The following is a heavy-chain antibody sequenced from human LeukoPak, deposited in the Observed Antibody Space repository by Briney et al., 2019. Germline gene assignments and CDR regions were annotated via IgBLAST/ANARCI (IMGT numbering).Heavy chain of an antibody. Sequence: GASVKVSCKASGGTFSSYAISWVRQAPGQGLEWMGRIIPIFGIANYAQKFQGRVTITADKSTSTAYMELSSLRSEDTAVYYCAREQEIGWKGATIEGYFDYWGQGTLVTVSS. D-gene: IGHD5-12*01. CDR1: GGTFSSYA. J-gene: IGHJ4*02. CDR3: AREQEIGWKGATIEGYFDY. CDR2: IIPIFGIA. V-gene: IGHV1-69*04.